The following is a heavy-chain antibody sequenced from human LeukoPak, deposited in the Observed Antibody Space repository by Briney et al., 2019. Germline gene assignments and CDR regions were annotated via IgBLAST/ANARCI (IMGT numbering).Heavy chain of an antibody. CDR3: ARTVKWFGAGEAFDI. Sequence: GGSLRLSCAVSGFTFSNYSVNWVRQAPGKGLEWVSFISGSSKIKYYADSEKGRFTISRDNAKDSLYLQMNSLRVEDTAVYYCARTVKWFGAGEAFDIWGQGTIVTVSS. CDR2: ISGSSKIK. J-gene: IGHJ3*02. CDR1: GFTFSNYS. D-gene: IGHD3-10*01. V-gene: IGHV3-48*04.